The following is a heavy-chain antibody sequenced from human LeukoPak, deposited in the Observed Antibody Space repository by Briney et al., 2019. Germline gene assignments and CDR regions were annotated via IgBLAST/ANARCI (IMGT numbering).Heavy chain of an antibody. D-gene: IGHD2-21*02. CDR2: INPNSGGT. CDR1: GYTFTGNY. Sequence: EASVKVSCKASGYTFTGNYMHWVRQAPGQGLQWMGWINPNSGGTNYAQKFQGRVTMTRDTSISTAYMELSRLRSEDTAVYYCSSTHDYKWFDPWGQGTLVTVSS. CDR3: SSTHDYKWFDP. V-gene: IGHV1-2*02. J-gene: IGHJ5*02.